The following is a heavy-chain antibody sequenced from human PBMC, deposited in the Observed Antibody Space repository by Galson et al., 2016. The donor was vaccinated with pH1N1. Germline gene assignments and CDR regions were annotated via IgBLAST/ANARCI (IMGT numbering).Heavy chain of an antibody. Sequence: PALVKPTQTLTLTCTFSGFPLNSDKVGVGWIRQPPGKALEWLALIYWDDDKRYSPSLKNRLTITKDTSKNQVVLTLTNMDPVDTATYYCAHRRSPYVDCCGSPNGFDSWGQGTLVLVSS. CDR1: GFPLNSDKVG. J-gene: IGHJ5*01. V-gene: IGHV2-5*02. D-gene: IGHD6-6*01. CDR2: IYWDDDK. CDR3: AHRRSPYVDCCGSPNGFDS.